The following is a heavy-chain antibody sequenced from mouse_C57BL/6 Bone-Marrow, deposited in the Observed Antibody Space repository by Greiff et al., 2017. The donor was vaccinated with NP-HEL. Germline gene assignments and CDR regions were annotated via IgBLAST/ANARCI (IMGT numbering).Heavy chain of an antibody. CDR2: INPSSGYT. Sequence: VHLVESGAELAKPGASVKLSCKASGYTFTSYWMHWVKQRPGQGLEWIGYINPSSGYTKYNQKLKDKATLTADQSSSPAYMQLSSLTYEDSAVYYCARAQDFYAMDYWGQGTSVTVSS. J-gene: IGHJ4*01. CDR3: ARAQDFYAMDY. V-gene: IGHV1-7*01. CDR1: GYTFTSYW.